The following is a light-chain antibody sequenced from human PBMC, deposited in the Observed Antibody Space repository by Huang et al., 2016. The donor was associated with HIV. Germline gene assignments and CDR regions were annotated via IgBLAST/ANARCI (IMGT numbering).Light chain of an antibody. J-gene: IGKJ1*01. CDR3: QQYYSSPQT. Sequence: DIIMTQSPDSLAVSLGERATLNCMSSQSVYSSSTRKDYMAWFQQKPGQPPRLLLFWASTREAGVPDRFSGSGSGTHFTLTIANLEAEDAAIYYCQQYYSSPQTFGQGTRVEVK. CDR2: WAS. CDR1: QSVYSSSTRKDY. V-gene: IGKV4-1*01.